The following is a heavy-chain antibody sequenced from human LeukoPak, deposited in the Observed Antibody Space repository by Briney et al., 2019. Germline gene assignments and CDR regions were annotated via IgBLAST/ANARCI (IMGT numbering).Heavy chain of an antibody. CDR1: GLTFSRYA. J-gene: IGHJ1*01. CDR2: VDGGGYSA. D-gene: IGHD6-19*01. V-gene: IGHV3-23*01. CDR3: AKVVSYSSGWFFHH. Sequence: GGSLRLSCAASGLTFSRYAMSWVRQAPGKGLEWVSSVDGGGYSAYYADSVKGRFTISRDNSKGTLFLQMSTLRVEDTAVYYCAKVVSYSSGWFFHHWGQGTLVTVSS.